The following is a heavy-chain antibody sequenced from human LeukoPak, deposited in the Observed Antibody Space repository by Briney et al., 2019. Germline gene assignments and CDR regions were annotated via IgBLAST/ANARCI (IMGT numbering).Heavy chain of an antibody. CDR2: ISSSSSYI. D-gene: IGHD6-19*01. V-gene: IGHV3-21*01. CDR3: ARDGDSSGWSYYFDY. CDR1: GFTFSSYS. J-gene: IGHJ4*02. Sequence: GASLRLSCAASGFTFSSYSMNWVRQAPGKGLEWVSSISSSSSYIYYADSVKGRFTISRDNAKNSLYLQMNSLRAEDTAVYYCARDGDSSGWSYYFDYWGQGTLVTVSS.